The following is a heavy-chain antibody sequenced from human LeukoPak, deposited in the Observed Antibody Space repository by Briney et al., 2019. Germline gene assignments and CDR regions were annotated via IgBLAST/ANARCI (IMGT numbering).Heavy chain of an antibody. CDR1: GYTFTSYW. CDR2: IYPGDSDT. V-gene: IGHV5-51*01. Sequence: GESLKISCKGSGYTFTSYWIGWVRQMPGEGLEWMGIIYPGDSDTRYSPSFQGQVTISADKSISTAYLQWSSLQASDTAMYYCARAFRCSGGRCYADYWGQGTLVTVSS. D-gene: IGHD2-15*01. J-gene: IGHJ4*02. CDR3: ARAFRCSGGRCYADY.